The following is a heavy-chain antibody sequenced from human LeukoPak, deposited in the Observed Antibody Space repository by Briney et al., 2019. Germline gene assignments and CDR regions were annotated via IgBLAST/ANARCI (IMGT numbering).Heavy chain of an antibody. D-gene: IGHD3-10*01. V-gene: IGHV3-30*04. Sequence: GRSLRLSCAASGFTFSSYAMHWVRQAPGKGLEWVAVISYDGSNKYYADSVKGRFTISRDNSKNTLYLQMNSLRAEDTALYYCAKAPGGYFDYWGQGTLVTVSS. CDR1: GFTFSSYA. CDR3: AKAPGGYFDY. CDR2: ISYDGSNK. J-gene: IGHJ4*02.